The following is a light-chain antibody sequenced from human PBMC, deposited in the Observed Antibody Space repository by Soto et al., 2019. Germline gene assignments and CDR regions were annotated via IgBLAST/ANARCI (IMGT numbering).Light chain of an antibody. CDR1: QSISNY. J-gene: IGKJ1*01. CDR3: QQSFSPLWT. V-gene: IGKV1-39*01. CDR2: AAS. Sequence: DIQMTQSPSSLSASVGDRVTITCRASQSISNYLNWYQQKPGKAPKLLIYAASSIQSGVPSWFSGSGSETYFTLTISRLQPDYSATYYCQQSFSPLWTFGQGTKVEV.